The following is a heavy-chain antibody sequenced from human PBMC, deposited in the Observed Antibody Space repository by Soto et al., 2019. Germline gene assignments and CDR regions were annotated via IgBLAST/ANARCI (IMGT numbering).Heavy chain of an antibody. V-gene: IGHV3-74*01. D-gene: IGHD2-21*01. CDR2: INADGRTT. Sequence: EVQLVESGGGLFQPGGSLRLSCEASGFTFSTYWMHWVRQAPGQGLVWLSRINADGRTTNYADSVRGRFTISRDNAKNTLFLQVNSLSAEDTAGYYCATAGQFRFDNWGQGALVTVSS. J-gene: IGHJ4*02. CDR1: GFTFSTYW. CDR3: ATAGQFRFDN.